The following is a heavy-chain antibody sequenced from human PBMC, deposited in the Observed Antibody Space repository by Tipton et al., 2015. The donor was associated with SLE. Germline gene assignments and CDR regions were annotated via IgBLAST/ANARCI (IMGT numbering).Heavy chain of an antibody. Sequence: TLSLTCDVSGASINTSNWWSWVRQPPGKGLEWIGEIYHTGSTNYNPSLKGRVTISVDTSKNQFSLKLSSVTAADTAVYYCARYGDDYGDNAHALETWGQGTLVIVSA. CDR2: IYHTGST. J-gene: IGHJ3*02. V-gene: IGHV4-4*02. CDR1: GASINTSNW. CDR3: ARYGDDYGDNAHALET. D-gene: IGHD4-17*01.